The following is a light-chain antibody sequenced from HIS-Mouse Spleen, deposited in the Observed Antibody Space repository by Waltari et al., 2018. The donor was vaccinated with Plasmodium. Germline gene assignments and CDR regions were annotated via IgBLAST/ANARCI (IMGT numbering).Light chain of an antibody. CDR2: DAS. V-gene: IGKV3-11*01. CDR3: QQRSNWPRVLT. J-gene: IGKJ4*01. Sequence: DIVLTQSPAPLSLSPGERATISCRASQSVSSYLAWYQQKPGQAPRLLIYDASNRATGIPARFSGSGSGTDFTLTISSLEPEDFAVYYCQQRSNWPRVLTFGGGTKVEIK. CDR1: QSVSSY.